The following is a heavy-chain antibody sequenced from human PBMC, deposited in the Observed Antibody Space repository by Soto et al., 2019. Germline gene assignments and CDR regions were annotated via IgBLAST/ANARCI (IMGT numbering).Heavy chain of an antibody. J-gene: IGHJ4*02. D-gene: IGHD2-21*02. CDR2: IYYSGRT. V-gene: IGHV4-39*01. CDR1: GESISSSSYY. CDR3: ARQRTTVVTQAYFDH. Sequence: KPSETLSLTCIVSGESISSSSYYWGWIRQPPGEGLEWIGSIYYSGRTYYNPSFKSRVTISIDTSKNQFSLKLSSVTATDTAVYYCARQRTTVVTQAYFDHWGQGALVTVSS.